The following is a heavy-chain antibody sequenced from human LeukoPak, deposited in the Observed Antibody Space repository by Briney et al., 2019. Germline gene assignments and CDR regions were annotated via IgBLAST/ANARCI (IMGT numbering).Heavy chain of an antibody. V-gene: IGHV3-48*04. Sequence: GGSLRLSCAASGFTFSSYSMNWVRQAPGKGLEWVSYISSSSSTIYYADSVKGRFTISRDNAKNSLYLQMNSLRAEDTAVYYCARGAYSGSYLNNDAFDIWGQGTMVTVSS. CDR1: GFTFSSYS. CDR2: ISSSSSTI. CDR3: ARGAYSGSYLNNDAFDI. J-gene: IGHJ3*02. D-gene: IGHD1-26*01.